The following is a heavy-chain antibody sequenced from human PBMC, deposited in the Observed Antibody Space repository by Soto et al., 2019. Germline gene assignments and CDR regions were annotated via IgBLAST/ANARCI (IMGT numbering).Heavy chain of an antibody. D-gene: IGHD3-16*02. Sequence: QVQLVESGGGVVQPGRSLRLSCAASGFTFSSYGMHWVRQAPGKGLEWVAVIWYDGSNKYYADSVKGRFTISRDNSKNTLYLQMNGLRAEDTAVYYCARVPIHLGELSSPDYWGQGTLVTVSS. CDR1: GFTFSSYG. V-gene: IGHV3-33*01. CDR2: IWYDGSNK. J-gene: IGHJ4*02. CDR3: ARVPIHLGELSSPDY.